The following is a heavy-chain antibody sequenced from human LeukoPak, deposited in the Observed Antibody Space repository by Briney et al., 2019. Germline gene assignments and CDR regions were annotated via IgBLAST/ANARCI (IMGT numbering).Heavy chain of an antibody. D-gene: IGHD2-15*01. J-gene: IGHJ5*02. CDR1: GFTFSSYG. CDR2: ISYDGSNK. V-gene: IGHV3-30*18. CDR3: AKDQPDTVVVVAATPNWFDP. Sequence: HSGRSLRLSCAASGFTFSSYGMHWVRQAPGKGLGWVAVISYDGSNKYYADSVKGRFTISRDNSKNTLYLQMNSLRAEDTAVYYCAKDQPDTVVVVAATPNWFDPWGQGTLVTVSS.